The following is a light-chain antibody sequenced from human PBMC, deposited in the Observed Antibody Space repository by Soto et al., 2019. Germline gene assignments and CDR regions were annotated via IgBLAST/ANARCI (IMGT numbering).Light chain of an antibody. V-gene: IGKV1-39*01. CDR1: QSIRRF. J-gene: IGKJ5*01. CDR2: AAS. CDR3: QQSYITPVT. Sequence: DIQMTQSPSSLSASVGDRVTITCRASQSIRRFLNWYQQKPGKAPKLLIYAASSLESGVPSRFSGSGSETGFTLTISSLHPEDFATYHCQQSYITPVTFGQGTRLEIK.